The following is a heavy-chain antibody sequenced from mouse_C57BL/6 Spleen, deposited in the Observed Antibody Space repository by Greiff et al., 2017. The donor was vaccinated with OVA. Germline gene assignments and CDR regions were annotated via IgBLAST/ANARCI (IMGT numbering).Heavy chain of an antibody. CDR3: ARSSPYYYAMDY. CDR2: IDPSDSYT. J-gene: IGHJ4*01. CDR1: GYTFTSYW. V-gene: IGHV1-59*01. Sequence: QVQLQQSGAELVRPGTSVKLSCKASGYTFTSYWMHWVKQRPGQGLEWIGVIDPSDSYTNYNQKFKGKATLTVDTSSSTAYMQLSSLTSEDSAVYYCARSSPYYYAMDYWGQGTSVTVSS.